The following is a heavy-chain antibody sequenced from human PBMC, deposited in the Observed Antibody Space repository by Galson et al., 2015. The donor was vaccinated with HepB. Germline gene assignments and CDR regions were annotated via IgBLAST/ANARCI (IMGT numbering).Heavy chain of an antibody. CDR2: IIPIFGTA. Sequence: SVKVSCKASGGTFSSYAISWVRQAPGQGLEWMGGIIPIFGTANYAQKFQGRVTITADESTSTAYMELSSLRSEDTAVYYCARVLDWNYPFDYWGQGILVTVSS. V-gene: IGHV1-69*13. CDR1: GGTFSSYA. D-gene: IGHD1-7*01. CDR3: ARVLDWNYPFDY. J-gene: IGHJ4*02.